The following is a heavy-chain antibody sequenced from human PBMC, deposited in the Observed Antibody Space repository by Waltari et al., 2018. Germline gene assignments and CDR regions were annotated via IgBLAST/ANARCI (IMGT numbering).Heavy chain of an antibody. V-gene: IGHV4-39*01. Sequence: QLQLQESGPGLVKPSATLSLTCTVSGGSIRSTTYYWGWVRQAAGKGLEWRASSYYGGTTQYNPSLRSRVTISVDTSKNQFSLKLSSLTAADTAVFYCARQGSDGYGGFDYWGQGTLVTGSS. CDR3: ARQGSDGYGGFDY. J-gene: IGHJ4*02. CDR2: SYYGGTT. D-gene: IGHD5-18*01. CDR1: GGSIRSTTYY.